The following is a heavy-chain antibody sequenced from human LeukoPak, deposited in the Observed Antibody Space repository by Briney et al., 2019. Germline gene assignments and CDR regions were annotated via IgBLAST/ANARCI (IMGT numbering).Heavy chain of an antibody. CDR2: IYHSGST. J-gene: IGHJ3*02. V-gene: IGHV4-59*01. CDR3: VRWQYCGGNCYFSAFDI. Sequence: SETLSLTCTVSGGSISSSYWSWIRQSPGKGLEWIGYIYHSGSTNSNPPLKSRVTISVDTPKNQFSLKLSSVTAADTAVYYYVRWQYCGGNCYFSAFDIWGQGTMVTVSS. CDR1: GGSISSSY. D-gene: IGHD2-21*01.